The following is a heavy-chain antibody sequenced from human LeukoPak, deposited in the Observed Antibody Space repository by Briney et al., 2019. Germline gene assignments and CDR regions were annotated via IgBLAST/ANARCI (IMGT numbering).Heavy chain of an antibody. D-gene: IGHD2-2*02. Sequence: SVKVSCKASGGTFSSYAISWVRQAPGQGLEWMGGIIPILGIANYAQKFQGRVTITADKSTSTAYMELSSLRSEDTAVYYCARDRDIVVVPAAIYFDYWGQGTLVTVSS. CDR2: IIPILGIA. CDR1: GGTFSSYA. CDR3: ARDRDIVVVPAAIYFDY. J-gene: IGHJ4*02. V-gene: IGHV1-69*10.